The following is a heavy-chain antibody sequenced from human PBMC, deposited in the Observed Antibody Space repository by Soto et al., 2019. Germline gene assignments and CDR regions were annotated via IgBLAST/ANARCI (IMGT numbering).Heavy chain of an antibody. D-gene: IGHD2-2*01. V-gene: IGHV3-53*01. J-gene: IGHJ6*02. CDR1: GFTVRSNY. Sequence: VGSLRLSCAASGFTVRSNYMSWVRQAPGKGLEWVSIIYPAGSTYYADSVQGRFTISRDNSKNTLYLQMNSLRAEDTAVYYCARDVQGLPAASPGFYYYGMDVWGQGTTVTVSS. CDR3: ARDVQGLPAASPGFYYYGMDV. CDR2: IYPAGST.